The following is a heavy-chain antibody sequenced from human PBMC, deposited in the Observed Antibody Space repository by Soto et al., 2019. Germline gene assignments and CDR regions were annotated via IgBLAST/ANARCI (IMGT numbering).Heavy chain of an antibody. Sequence: GESLKISCKGSGYPFATHWIAWVRQMPGKGLEWMGIIYPGDSDTRYSPSFQGQVTISADKSFSTAYLQWSSLKASDTAIYFCARIELTGLDNWGQGTPVTVSS. CDR1: GYPFATHW. V-gene: IGHV5-51*01. D-gene: IGHD3-9*01. J-gene: IGHJ4*02. CDR3: ARIELTGLDN. CDR2: IYPGDSDT.